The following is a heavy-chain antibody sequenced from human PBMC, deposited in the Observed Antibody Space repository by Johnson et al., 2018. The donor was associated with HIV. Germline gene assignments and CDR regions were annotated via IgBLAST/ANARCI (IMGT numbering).Heavy chain of an antibody. V-gene: IGHV3-53*01. Sequence: VQLVESGGGLIQPGGSLRLSCAASGFTVNSNYMSWVRQAPGKGLEWVSVIYSGGSTYYADSVKGRFTISRDNSKNTLYLQMNSLRAEDTAVYYCARSLIAAADAFDIWGQGTMVTVSS. D-gene: IGHD6-13*01. CDR3: ARSLIAAADAFDI. CDR1: GFTVNSNY. J-gene: IGHJ3*02. CDR2: IYSGGST.